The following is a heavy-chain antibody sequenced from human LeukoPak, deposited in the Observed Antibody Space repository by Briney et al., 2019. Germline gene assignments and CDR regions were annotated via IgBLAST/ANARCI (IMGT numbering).Heavy chain of an antibody. CDR2: IYYSGST. D-gene: IGHD5-18*01. CDR1: GGSISSSSYY. V-gene: IGHV4-39*01. CDR3: ASTVGYSYGYPSEYFQH. J-gene: IGHJ1*01. Sequence: SETLSLTCTVSGGSISSSSYYWGWIRQPPGKGLEWIGRIYYSGSTYYNPSLKSRVTISVDTSKNQFSLELSSVTAADTAVYYCASTVGYSYGYPSEYFQHWGQGTLVTVSS.